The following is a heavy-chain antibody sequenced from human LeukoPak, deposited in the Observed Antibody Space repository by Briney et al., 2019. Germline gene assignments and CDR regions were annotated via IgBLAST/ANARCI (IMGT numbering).Heavy chain of an antibody. J-gene: IGHJ6*02. V-gene: IGHV4-59*01. CDR3: ARVEVGAANRQWYGMDV. D-gene: IGHD2-15*01. CDR2: VDYRGNT. Sequence: PSETLSLTCTISGGSISSYYWSWIRQPPGKGLEWIGYVDYRGNTSYNPSLKSRVTISIDTSKSLFSLKLNSVTAADTAVYYCARVEVGAANRQWYGMDVWGQGTTVTVSS. CDR1: GGSISSYY.